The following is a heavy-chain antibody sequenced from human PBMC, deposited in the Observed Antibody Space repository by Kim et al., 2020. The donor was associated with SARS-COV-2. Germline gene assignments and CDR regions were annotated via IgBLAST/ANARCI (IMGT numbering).Heavy chain of an antibody. CDR3: ARTLVLSGYYGMDV. D-gene: IGHD3-10*01. V-gene: IGHV3-30*03. J-gene: IGHJ6*02. Sequence: EDSGKGRITIARDNSKNAMYLQMSSLRAEDTAVYYCARTLVLSGYYGMDVWGQGTTVTVSS.